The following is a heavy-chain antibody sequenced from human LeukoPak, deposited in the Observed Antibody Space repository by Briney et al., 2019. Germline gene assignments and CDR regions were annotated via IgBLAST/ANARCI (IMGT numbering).Heavy chain of an antibody. CDR3: ARGGPRITMIVVVTQNAFDI. D-gene: IGHD3-22*01. V-gene: IGHV4-39*07. CDR2: IYYSGST. CDR1: GGSISSSSYY. J-gene: IGHJ3*02. Sequence: PSETLSLTCTVSGGSISSSSYYWVWIRQPPGKGLEWIVSIYYSGSTYYNPSLKSRVTIAVDTSKNQFSLKLSSVTAADTAVYYCARGGPRITMIVVVTQNAFDIWGQGTMVTVSS.